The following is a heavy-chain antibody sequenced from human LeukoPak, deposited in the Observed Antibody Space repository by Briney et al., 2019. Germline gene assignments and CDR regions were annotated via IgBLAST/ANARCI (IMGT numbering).Heavy chain of an antibody. CDR3: ARDLGGIAGS. D-gene: IGHD1-26*01. Sequence: GGYLRLSCAASGFAFTRYWMHWVRQVPGKGLDWVSRINEDGSITTHADSVRGRFTISRDNARDTLYLQMNSLRSEDTAVYYCARDLGGIAGSWGQGTLVTVSS. V-gene: IGHV3-74*01. CDR1: GFAFTRYW. CDR2: INEDGSIT. J-gene: IGHJ4*02.